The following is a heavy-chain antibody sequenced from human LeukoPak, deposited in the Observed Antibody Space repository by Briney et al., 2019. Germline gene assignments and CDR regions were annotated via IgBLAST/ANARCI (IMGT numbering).Heavy chain of an antibody. CDR3: ARGGSGIEY. CDR2: INSGGSSS. J-gene: IGHJ4*02. CDR1: GFTFSSYW. D-gene: IGHD3-10*01. V-gene: IGHV3-74*01. Sequence: GGSLRLSCAASGFTFSSYWMYWVRQAPGKGLVWVSRINSGGSSSGYADPVKGPFTISRDNAKNTLYLQMNSLRAEDTALYYCARGGSGIEYWGQGALVTVSS.